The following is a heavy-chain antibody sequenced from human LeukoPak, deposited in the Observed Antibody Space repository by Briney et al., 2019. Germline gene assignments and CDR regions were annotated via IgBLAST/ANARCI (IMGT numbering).Heavy chain of an antibody. V-gene: IGHV3-23*01. CDR3: ASSGIAAAGY. D-gene: IGHD6-13*01. CDR2: ISGSGGST. Sequence: PGASLRLSCAASGFTFSSYAMSWVRQAPGKGLEWVSAISGSGGSTYYADSVKGRFTISRDNAKNSLYLQMNSLRAEDTAVYYCASSGIAAAGYWGQGTLVTVSS. CDR1: GFTFSSYA. J-gene: IGHJ4*02.